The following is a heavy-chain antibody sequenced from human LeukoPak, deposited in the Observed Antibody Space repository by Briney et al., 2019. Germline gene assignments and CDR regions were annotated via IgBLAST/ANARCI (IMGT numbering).Heavy chain of an antibody. CDR1: AFTVSSNY. CDR3: ASLRFFEWSPDGMDV. CDR2: IYSGGST. Sequence: GSLRLSCAASAFTVSSNYMSWVRQAPGKGLERVSVIYSGGSTYYADSVKGRFTISRDNSKNTLYLQMNSLRAEDTAVYYCASLRFFEWSPDGMDVWGQGTTVTVSS. D-gene: IGHD3-3*01. J-gene: IGHJ6*02. V-gene: IGHV3-66*02.